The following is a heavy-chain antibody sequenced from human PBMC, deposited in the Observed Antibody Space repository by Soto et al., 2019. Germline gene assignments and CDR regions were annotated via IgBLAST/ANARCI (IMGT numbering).Heavy chain of an antibody. J-gene: IGHJ6*02. CDR3: ARTRIAAAGTHGMDV. V-gene: IGHV2-70*01. Sequence: SGPTPVNPKQPLTLACTFSGFSLSTSGMCVSWIRQPSGKALEWLALIDWDDDKYYSTSLKTRLTISKDTSKNQVVLTMTNMDPVDTATYYCARTRIAAAGTHGMDVWGQGTTVTVS. CDR1: GFSLSTSGMC. D-gene: IGHD6-13*01. CDR2: IDWDDDK.